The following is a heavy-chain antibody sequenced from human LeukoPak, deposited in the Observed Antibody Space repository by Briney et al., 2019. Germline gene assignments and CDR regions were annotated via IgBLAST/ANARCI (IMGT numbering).Heavy chain of an antibody. D-gene: IGHD6-13*01. Sequence: SETLSLTCTVSGGSVSSGSYYWSWIRQPPGKGLEWIGYIYYSRSTNYNPSLKSRVTISVDTSKNQFSLKLSSVTAADTAVYYCARAAADRFDPWGQGTLVTVSS. CDR2: IYYSRST. J-gene: IGHJ5*02. V-gene: IGHV4-61*01. CDR3: ARAAADRFDP. CDR1: GGSVSSGSYY.